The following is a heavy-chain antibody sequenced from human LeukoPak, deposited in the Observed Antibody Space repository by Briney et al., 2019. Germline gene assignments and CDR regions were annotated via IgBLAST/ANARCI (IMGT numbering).Heavy chain of an antibody. V-gene: IGHV5-10-1*01. CDR2: IAPSDSYT. CDR3: VRQPPGVYDTTQNWFDP. Sequence: GESLKISCKVSGYSFPSYWTTWVRQVPGKGLEWMGRIAPSDSYTNYNPSFEGHVTMSVEKSITTVYLQWSSLKASDTAMYYCVRQPPGVYDTTQNWFDPWGQGTLVTVSS. J-gene: IGHJ5*02. CDR1: GYSFPSYW. D-gene: IGHD3-22*01.